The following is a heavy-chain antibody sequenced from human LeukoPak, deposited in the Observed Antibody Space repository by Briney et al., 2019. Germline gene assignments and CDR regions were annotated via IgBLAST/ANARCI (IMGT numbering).Heavy chain of an antibody. CDR1: GFTVSSNY. V-gene: IGHV3-53*01. CDR2: IYSGGST. CDR3: ARPIWFGESYYFDY. J-gene: IGHJ4*02. D-gene: IGHD3-10*01. Sequence: GGSLRLSCAASGFTVSSNYMSWVRQAPGKGLEWVSVIYSGGSTYYADSVKGRFTISRDNSKNTLYLQMNSLRAEDTAVYYCARPIWFGESYYFDYWGQGTLVTVSS.